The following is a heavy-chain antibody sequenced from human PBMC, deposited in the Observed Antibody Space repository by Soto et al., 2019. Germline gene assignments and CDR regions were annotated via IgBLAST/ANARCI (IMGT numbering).Heavy chain of an antibody. V-gene: IGHV3-33*01. CDR1: GFTFSSYG. CDR3: ARESEFPGYYYGMDV. CDR2: IWYDGRNK. J-gene: IGHJ6*02. D-gene: IGHD3-10*01. Sequence: QVQLVESGGGVVQPGRSLRLSCAASGFTFSSYGMHWVRQAPGKGLEWVAVIWYDGRNKYYADSVKGRFTISRDNSKNTLYLQMNSLRAEDTAVYYCARESEFPGYYYGMDVWGQGTTVTVSS.